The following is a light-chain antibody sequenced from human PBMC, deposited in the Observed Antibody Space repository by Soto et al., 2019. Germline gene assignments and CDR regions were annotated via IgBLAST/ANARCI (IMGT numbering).Light chain of an antibody. V-gene: IGKV1-12*01. CDR2: AAS. Sequence: DIQMTQSPSSVSASVGDRVTITCRASQGISSWVAWYQQKPGKAPNLLIYAASSLQSGVPSRFSGSGSGPEFTLTISSLQPEDFATYHCQQADTFPLTFGGGTKVEIK. CDR3: QQADTFPLT. CDR1: QGISSW. J-gene: IGKJ4*01.